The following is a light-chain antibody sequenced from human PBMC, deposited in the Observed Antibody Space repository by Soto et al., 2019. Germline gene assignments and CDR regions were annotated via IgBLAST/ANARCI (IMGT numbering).Light chain of an antibody. J-gene: IGKJ2*01. CDR3: QQSDSPYS. CDR1: QSVGIY. V-gene: IGKV3-11*01. Sequence: NFLTQSPATLSLSPGERATLSCRASQSVGIYLAWYQQKPGQAPRLLIYDAFQRATGIPARFSGSGSGTDFTLTISSLEPEDFAVYYCQQSDSPYSFAQGTKLEI. CDR2: DAF.